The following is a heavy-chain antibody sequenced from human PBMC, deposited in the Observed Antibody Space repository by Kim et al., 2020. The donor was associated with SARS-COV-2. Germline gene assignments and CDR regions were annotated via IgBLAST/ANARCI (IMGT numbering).Heavy chain of an antibody. CDR3: AREGTDYYDSSGRDWFDP. J-gene: IGHJ5*02. Sequence: SVKVSCKASGGTFSSYAISWVRQAPGQGLEWMGGIIPIFGTANYAQKFQGRVTITADKSTSTAYMELSSLRSEDTAVYYCAREGTDYYDSSGRDWFDPWGQGTLVTVSS. V-gene: IGHV1-69*06. D-gene: IGHD3-22*01. CDR1: GGTFSSYA. CDR2: IIPIFGTA.